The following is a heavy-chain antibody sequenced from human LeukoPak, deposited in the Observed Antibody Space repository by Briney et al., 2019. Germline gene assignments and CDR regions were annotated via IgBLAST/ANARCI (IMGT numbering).Heavy chain of an antibody. CDR2: LNEDGSEK. CDR3: ARLYYDSSGYRLFDY. Sequence: GGSLRLSCAISGCTFSTHRMSWVCQAPGKGLEWVANLNEDGSEKYYVDSVKGRFTISRDNAKNSQYLQMNSLRAEDTALYYCARLYYDSSGYRLFDYWGQGTLVTVSS. D-gene: IGHD3-22*01. J-gene: IGHJ4*02. CDR1: GCTFSTHR. V-gene: IGHV3-7*02.